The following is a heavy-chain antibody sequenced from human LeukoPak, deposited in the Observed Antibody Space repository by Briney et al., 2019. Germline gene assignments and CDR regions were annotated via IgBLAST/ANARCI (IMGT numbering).Heavy chain of an antibody. CDR2: LSASGGTT. Sequence: GGSLRLSCAASGFSFSSYAMTWVRQAPGKGLEWVSALSASGGTTYYADSVKGRFTISRDNSKNTLYLQMNSLRAEDTAVYYCAREAVTRNYFDYWGQGTLVTVSS. CDR3: AREAVTRNYFDY. J-gene: IGHJ4*02. V-gene: IGHV3-23*01. D-gene: IGHD4-17*01. CDR1: GFSFSSYA.